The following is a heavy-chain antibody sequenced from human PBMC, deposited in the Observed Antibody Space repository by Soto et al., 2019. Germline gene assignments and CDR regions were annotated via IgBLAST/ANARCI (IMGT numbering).Heavy chain of an antibody. D-gene: IGHD1-1*01. V-gene: IGHV1-18*01. CDR1: GYDFTTYG. CDR3: ARGRYGDY. J-gene: IGHJ4*02. Sequence: QVHLVQSGAEVKKPGASVKVSCKGSGYDFTTYGITWVRQAPGQGLEWMAWISAQNGNTDYARKLQGRVTVTRDTSTSTAYMELRSLRSDDTAMYYCARGRYGDYWGQGALVTVSS. CDR2: ISAQNGNT.